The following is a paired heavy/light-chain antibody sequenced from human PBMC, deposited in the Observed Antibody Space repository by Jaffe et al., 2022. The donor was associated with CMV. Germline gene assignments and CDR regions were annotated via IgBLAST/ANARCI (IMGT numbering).Heavy chain of an antibody. J-gene: IGHJ4*02. CDR3: ARTVIYSGYDLVGVAATTYFDY. CDR1: GGSFSGYY. Sequence: QVQLQQWGAGLLKPSETLSLTCAVYGGSFSGYYWSWIRQPPGKGLEWIGEINHSGSTNYNPSLKSRVTISVDTSKNQFSLKLSSVTAADTAVYYCARTVIYSGYDLVGVAATTYFDYWGQGTLVTVSS. D-gene: IGHD5-12*01. V-gene: IGHV4-34*01. CDR2: INHSGST.
Light chain of an antibody. V-gene: IGLV2-23*02. CDR2: EVS. CDR1: SSDVGSYNL. Sequence: QSALTQPASVSGSPGQSITISCTGTSSDVGSYNLVSWYQQHPGKAPKLMIYEVSKRPSGVSNRFSGSKSGNTASLTISGLQAEDEADYYCCSYAGSSTHVVFGGGTKLTVL. J-gene: IGLJ2*01. CDR3: CSYAGSSTHVV.